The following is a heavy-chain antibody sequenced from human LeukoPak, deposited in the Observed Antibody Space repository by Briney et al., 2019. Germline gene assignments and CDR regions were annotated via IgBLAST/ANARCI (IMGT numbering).Heavy chain of an antibody. J-gene: IGHJ4*02. Sequence: GGSLRLSCAASGFTFDDYAMHWVRQAPGKGLEWVSGISWNSGSIGYADSVKGRFTISRDNAKNSLYLEMSILRAEDTAVYYCARGRYSHQYWGQGTLVTVSS. D-gene: IGHD2-21*01. V-gene: IGHV3-9*01. CDR2: ISWNSGSI. CDR1: GFTFDDYA. CDR3: ARGRYSHQY.